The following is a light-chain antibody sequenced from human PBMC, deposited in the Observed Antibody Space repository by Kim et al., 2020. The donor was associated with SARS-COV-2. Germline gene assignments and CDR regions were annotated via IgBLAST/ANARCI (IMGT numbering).Light chain of an antibody. CDR3: SSYAGSNNFV. Sequence: GQSVTIACTGASSDIGSYNFVSWYQQLPGKAPKLMIYEVTKRPSGVPDRFSGSESGNTASLTVSGLQADDEADYYCSSYAGSNNFVFGTGTKVTVL. J-gene: IGLJ1*01. V-gene: IGLV2-8*01. CDR2: EVT. CDR1: SSDIGSYNF.